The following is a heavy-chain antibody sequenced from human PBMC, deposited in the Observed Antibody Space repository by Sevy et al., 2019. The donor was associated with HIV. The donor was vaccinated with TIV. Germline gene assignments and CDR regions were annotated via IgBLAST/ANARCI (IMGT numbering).Heavy chain of an antibody. J-gene: IGHJ3*02. CDR1: DAPITTNY. V-gene: IGHV4-59*01. CDR3: ARSRAYPRDSDDGFAN. D-gene: IGHD2-21*01. CDR2: FFHSGTT. Sequence: ETLSLTCLVSDAPITTNYWSWIRQAPGKGLEWIGYFFHSGTTNYNRSLKSRVTISGDTSKNEFSLRLTSVTAADTAVYYCARSRAYPRDSDDGFANWGQGTMVTVSS.